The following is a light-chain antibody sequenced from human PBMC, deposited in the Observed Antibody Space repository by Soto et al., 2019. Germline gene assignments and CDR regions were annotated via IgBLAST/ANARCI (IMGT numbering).Light chain of an antibody. J-gene: IGLJ1*01. Sequence: QSFLSQPASMSGSPGRSITIPCTGASSDIGLYNYVSWYQHHPGKAPKLLISEVNIRPSGLSDRFSASKTGNTASLTISGLQPEDEAFYYCSCLSTTSTPIVFGTGTKVTAL. CDR3: SCLSTTSTPIV. CDR2: EVN. CDR1: SSDIGLYNY. V-gene: IGLV2-14*01.